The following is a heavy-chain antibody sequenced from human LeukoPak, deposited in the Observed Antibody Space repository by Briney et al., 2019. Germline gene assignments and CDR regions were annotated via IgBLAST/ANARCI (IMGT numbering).Heavy chain of an antibody. CDR2: IGTAGDT. CDR1: GFTFGSYD. J-gene: IGHJ4*02. CDR3: ARGTDIVGATNFAGGLDY. D-gene: IGHD1-26*01. Sequence: GGSLRLSCAASGFTFGSYDMHWVRQATGKGLEWVSAIGTAGDTYYPGSVKGRFTISRENAKNSLYLQMNSLRAGDTAVYYCARGTDIVGATNFAGGLDYWGQGTLVTVSS. V-gene: IGHV3-13*01.